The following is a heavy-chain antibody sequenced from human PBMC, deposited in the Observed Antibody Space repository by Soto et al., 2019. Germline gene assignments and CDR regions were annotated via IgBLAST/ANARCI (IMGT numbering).Heavy chain of an antibody. D-gene: IGHD2-2*01. J-gene: IGHJ4*02. CDR2: ISSSSSYI. V-gene: IGHV3-21*01. Sequence: XVSLRLSCAASGFTFSSYSMNWVRQAPGKGLEWVSSISSSSSYIYYADSVKGRFTISRDNAKNSLYLQMNSLRAEDTAVYYCARGRVVPAAASFQLDFDYWGQGTLVTVSS. CDR1: GFTFSSYS. CDR3: ARGRVVPAAASFQLDFDY.